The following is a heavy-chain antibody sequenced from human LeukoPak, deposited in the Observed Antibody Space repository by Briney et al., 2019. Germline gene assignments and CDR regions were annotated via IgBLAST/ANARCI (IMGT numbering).Heavy chain of an antibody. CDR1: GGSISSSSYY. D-gene: IGHD2-15*01. CDR2: IYYSGST. CDR3: ARDHYCSGGSCYRYFDY. Sequence: PSETLSLTCTVSGGSISSSSYYWGWIRQPPGKGLEWIGSIYYSGSTYYNPSLKSRVTISVDTSKNQFSLKLSSVTAADTAVYYCARDHYCSGGSCYRYFDYWGQGTLVTVSS. V-gene: IGHV4-39*07. J-gene: IGHJ4*02.